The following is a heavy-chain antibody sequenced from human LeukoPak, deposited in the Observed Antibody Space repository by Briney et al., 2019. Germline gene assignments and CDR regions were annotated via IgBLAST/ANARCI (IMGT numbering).Heavy chain of an antibody. CDR3: AKDKAPLYSGYDWDLDF. J-gene: IGHJ4*02. CDR2: ISWNSASI. Sequence: PGRSLRLSCAASGFTFHHYAIHWVRQVPGKGLEWVSGISWNSASIGYADSVKGRFTISRDSAKNSVYLQMNSLRAEDTALYYCAKDKAPLYSGYDWDLDFWGQGTLVTVSS. V-gene: IGHV3-9*01. CDR1: GFTFHHYA. D-gene: IGHD5-12*01.